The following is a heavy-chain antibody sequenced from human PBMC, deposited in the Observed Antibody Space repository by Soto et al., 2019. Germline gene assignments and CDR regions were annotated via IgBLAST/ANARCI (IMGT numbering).Heavy chain of an antibody. J-gene: IGHJ4*02. CDR3: ARDRTIDNGSWFGLGY. CDR2: ISAYNGNT. CDR1: GYTFTSYG. V-gene: IGHV1-18*01. D-gene: IGHD6-13*01. Sequence: QVQLVQSGAEVKKPGASVKVSCKASGYTFTSYGISWVRQAPGQGLEWMGWISAYNGNTNYAQKLQGRVTMTTDTTTSAAYMEPRSLRSDDTAGYYCARDRTIDNGSWFGLGYWGQGTLVTVSS.